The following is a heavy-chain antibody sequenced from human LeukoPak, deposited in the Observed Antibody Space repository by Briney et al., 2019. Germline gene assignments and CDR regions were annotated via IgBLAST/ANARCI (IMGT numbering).Heavy chain of an antibody. CDR2: ISSSSSYI. D-gene: IGHD1-26*01. V-gene: IGHV3-21*01. CDR3: ARDLVGWAYYMDV. J-gene: IGHJ6*03. CDR1: GFTFSSYS. Sequence: GGSLRLSCAASGFTFSSYSMNWVRQAPGKGLEWVTSISSSSSYIYYADSVKGRFTISRDNAKNSLYLQMNSLRAEDTAVYYCARDLVGWAYYMDVWGKGTTVTVS.